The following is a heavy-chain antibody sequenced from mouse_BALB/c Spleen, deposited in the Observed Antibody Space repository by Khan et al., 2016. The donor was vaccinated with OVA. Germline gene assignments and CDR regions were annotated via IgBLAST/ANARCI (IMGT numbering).Heavy chain of an antibody. V-gene: IGHV1-4*01. D-gene: IGHD2-14*01. J-gene: IGHJ4*01. Sequence: QVQLKQSGAELARPGASVKMSCKTSGYTFTSNTMHWVQQRPGQGLEWIGSINPRSDYTIYRHKLKDKATLTADISSSTAYMQLSSLTSDDSAVYYCTRRTTGYDMDYWGQGTSVTVSS. CDR3: TRRTTGYDMDY. CDR2: INPRSDYT. CDR1: GYTFTSNT.